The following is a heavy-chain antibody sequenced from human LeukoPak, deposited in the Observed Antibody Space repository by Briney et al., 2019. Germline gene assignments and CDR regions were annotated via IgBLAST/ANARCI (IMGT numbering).Heavy chain of an antibody. CDR2: IYYDGAT. D-gene: IGHD3-16*01. Sequence: SETLSLTCIVSGGSITSSSYYWGWIRQPPGKGLEWIASIYYDGATSYNPSLKSRVTISVDTSKNDFSVKLTSVTAADTAMYYCARFSRSSKGAFDMWGQGTLLTVSS. CDR1: GGSITSSSYY. CDR3: ARFSRSSKGAFDM. J-gene: IGHJ3*02. V-gene: IGHV4-39*07.